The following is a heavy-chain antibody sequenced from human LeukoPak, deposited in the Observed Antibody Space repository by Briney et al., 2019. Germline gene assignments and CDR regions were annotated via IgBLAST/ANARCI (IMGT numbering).Heavy chain of an antibody. D-gene: IGHD6-13*01. Sequence: ASVRVSFKASGYTFTGYYMHWVRQAPGQGLEWMGWINPNSGGTNYAQKFQGRVTITRDTSISTAYMELSRLRSDDTAVYYCAREGQQLVNWFDPWGQGTLVTVSS. CDR1: GYTFTGYY. CDR2: INPNSGGT. V-gene: IGHV1-2*02. J-gene: IGHJ5*02. CDR3: AREGQQLVNWFDP.